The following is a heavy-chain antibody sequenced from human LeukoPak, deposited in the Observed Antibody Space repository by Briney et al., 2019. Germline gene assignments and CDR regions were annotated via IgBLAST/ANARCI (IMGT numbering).Heavy chain of an antibody. CDR1: GSSISSYY. Sequence: MPSETLSLTCTVSGSSISSYYWSWIRQPPGKGLEWIGYIYYSGSTNYNPSLKSRVTISVDTSKNQFSLKLSSVTAADTAVYYCARGGVYYYYYGMDVWGQGTTVTVSS. CDR3: ARGGVYYYYYGMDV. V-gene: IGHV4-59*01. CDR2: IYYSGST. J-gene: IGHJ6*02. D-gene: IGHD3-10*01.